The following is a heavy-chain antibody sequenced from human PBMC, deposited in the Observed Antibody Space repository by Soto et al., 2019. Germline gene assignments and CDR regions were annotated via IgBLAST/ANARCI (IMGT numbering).Heavy chain of an antibody. Sequence: GGSLRLSCAASGFTFSSYWMSWVRQAPGKGLEWVANIKQDGSEKYYVDSVKGRFTISRDNAKNSLYLQMNSLRAEDTAVYYCASGYCSSTSCVDYWGQGTLVTVSS. D-gene: IGHD2-2*03. CDR1: GFTFSSYW. CDR3: ASGYCSSTSCVDY. J-gene: IGHJ4*02. V-gene: IGHV3-7*01. CDR2: IKQDGSEK.